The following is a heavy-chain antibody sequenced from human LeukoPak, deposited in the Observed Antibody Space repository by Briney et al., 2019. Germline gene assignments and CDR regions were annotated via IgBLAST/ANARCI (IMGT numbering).Heavy chain of an antibody. V-gene: IGHV3-23*01. Sequence: GGSLRLSCAASGFIFSNYAMNWVRQAPGKGLEWVSTVSASGTATYYAGSVKGRFTISRDNSKNTLYLQMNSLRAEDTAVYYCASQVLEMALDYWGQGTLVTVSS. CDR3: ASQVLEMALDY. J-gene: IGHJ4*02. CDR2: VSASGTAT. D-gene: IGHD5-24*01. CDR1: GFIFSNYA.